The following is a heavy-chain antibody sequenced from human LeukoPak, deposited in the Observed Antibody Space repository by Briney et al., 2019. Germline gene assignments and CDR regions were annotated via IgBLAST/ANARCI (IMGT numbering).Heavy chain of an antibody. Sequence: SQTLSLTCTVSGGSISSGSYYWSWIRQPAGKGLEWIGRIYTSGSTNYNPSLKSRVTISVDTSKNQFSLKLSSVTAADTAVYYCARWNYGSGSPWGQGTLVTVSS. CDR3: ARWNYGSGSP. J-gene: IGHJ5*02. D-gene: IGHD3-10*01. CDR2: IYTSGST. CDR1: GGSISSGSYY. V-gene: IGHV4-61*02.